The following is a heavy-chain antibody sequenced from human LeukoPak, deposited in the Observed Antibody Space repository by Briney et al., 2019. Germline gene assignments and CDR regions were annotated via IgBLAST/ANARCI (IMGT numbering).Heavy chain of an antibody. J-gene: IGHJ4*02. D-gene: IGHD2-2*01. V-gene: IGHV3-23*01. CDR3: ASTSVVVVPAALDY. CDR2: ISGSGDGT. CDR1: GGSISSYY. Sequence: ETLSLTCTVSGGSISSYYWSWIRQAPGKGLEWVSGISGSGDGTYYADSVKGRFTISRDNSKNTLYLQMNSLRAEDTAVYYCASTSVVVVPAALDYWGQGTLVTVSS.